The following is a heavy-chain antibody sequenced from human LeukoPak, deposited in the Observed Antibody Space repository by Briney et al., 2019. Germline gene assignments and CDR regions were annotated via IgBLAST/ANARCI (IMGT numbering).Heavy chain of an antibody. D-gene: IGHD5-24*01. Sequence: GESPRLSCAASGFTFSRYAMSWVRQTPGKGLEWVCGNANSVEGRFTISRDNSKNTLYLEINSLRAEDTAVYYCAKKTRDGYNPFDYLGQGTLVTVSS. CDR3: AKKTRDGYNPFDY. CDR1: GFTFSRYA. J-gene: IGHJ4*02. V-gene: IGHV3-23*01.